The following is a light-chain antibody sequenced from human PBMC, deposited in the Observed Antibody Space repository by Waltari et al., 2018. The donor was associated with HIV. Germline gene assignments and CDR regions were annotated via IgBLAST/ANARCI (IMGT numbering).Light chain of an antibody. CDR1: QRISSW. CDR3: QQYNSYPYT. J-gene: IGKJ2*01. CDR2: KAS. Sequence: DIQMPQSPYTLSASVGDRVTVTCRASQRISSWLAWYQQKPGKAPNLMIYKASSLESGVPSRFSGSGSGTEFTLTISSLQPDDFATYYCQQYNSYPYTFGQGTKLEIK. V-gene: IGKV1-5*03.